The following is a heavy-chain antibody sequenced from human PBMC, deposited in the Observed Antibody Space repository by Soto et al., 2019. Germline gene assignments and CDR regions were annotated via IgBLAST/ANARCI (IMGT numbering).Heavy chain of an antibody. CDR3: ARDKGLYSGYDA. J-gene: IGHJ5*02. D-gene: IGHD5-12*01. Sequence: PETLSLTCTVSGGSISSYYWSWIRQPPGKGLEWIGYIYYSGSTNYNPSLKSRVTISVDTSKNQFSLKLSSVTAADTAVYYCARDKGLYSGYDAWGQGTLVTVSS. CDR2: IYYSGST. V-gene: IGHV4-59*01. CDR1: GGSISSYY.